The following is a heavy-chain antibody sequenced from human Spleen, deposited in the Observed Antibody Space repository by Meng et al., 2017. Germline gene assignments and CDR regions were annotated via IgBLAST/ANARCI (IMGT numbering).Heavy chain of an antibody. Sequence: QVPLGQVGAEVKKPGASVKVSCKASGYPFPDYWLHWVRRAPGQGLEWMGRINPKSGETKYSQRLQGRVSVTTDTSTATGYLELTNLRSDDTAVYYCAKIEAPYYDSSAYYDWGQGTLVTVSS. CDR3: AKIEAPYYDSSAYYD. CDR2: INPKSGET. J-gene: IGHJ4*02. D-gene: IGHD3-22*01. V-gene: IGHV1-18*04. CDR1: GYPFPDYW.